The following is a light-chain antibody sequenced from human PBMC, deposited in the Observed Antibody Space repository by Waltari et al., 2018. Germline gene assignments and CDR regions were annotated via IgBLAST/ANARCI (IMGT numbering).Light chain of an antibody. V-gene: IGKV1-39*01. J-gene: IGKJ2*01. Sequence: DIQMTQSPSSLSASVGDRVTITCRASQSLRSYLNWYQQKPGKAPNLLIYAAYNLQSGIPSRFSGGGSGTDFTLTISSLQPEDSATYYCQQSYSSPPHTFGQGTKLEIK. CDR1: QSLRSY. CDR3: QQSYSSPPHT. CDR2: AAY.